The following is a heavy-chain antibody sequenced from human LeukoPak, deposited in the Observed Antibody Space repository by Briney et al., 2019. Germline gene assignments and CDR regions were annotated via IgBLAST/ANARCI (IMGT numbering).Heavy chain of an antibody. J-gene: IGHJ4*02. V-gene: IGHV3-23*01. CDR2: ISGSGGST. CDR3: AKARYSGYGAFDY. CDR1: GFTSSSYA. Sequence: GGSLRLSCAASGFTSSSYAMSWVRQAPGKGLEWVSAISGSGGSTYYADSVKGRFTISRDNSKNTLYLQMNSLRAEDTAVYYCAKARYSGYGAFDYWGQGTLVTVSS. D-gene: IGHD5-12*01.